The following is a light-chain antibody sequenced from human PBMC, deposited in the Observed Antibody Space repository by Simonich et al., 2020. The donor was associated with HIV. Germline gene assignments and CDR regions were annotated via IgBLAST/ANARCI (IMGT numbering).Light chain of an antibody. J-gene: IGLJ2*01. V-gene: IGLV2-23*02. Sequence: QSALTQPASVSGSPGQSITISCTGTSSDVGSYNFVSWYQQHPGKAPKLMIYDVSKRPSGVSNRFSGSKSGNTASLTISGLQAEDEADYYCSSYAGSNNLVFGGGTKLTVL. CDR3: SSYAGSNNLV. CDR1: SSDVGSYNF. CDR2: DVS.